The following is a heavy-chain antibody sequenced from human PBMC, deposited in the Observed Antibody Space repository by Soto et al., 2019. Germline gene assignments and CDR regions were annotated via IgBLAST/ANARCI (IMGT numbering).Heavy chain of an antibody. J-gene: IGHJ6*02. CDR1: GYTFTSDG. D-gene: IGHD5-12*01. CDR3: ARGGDVNYYHGMDV. Sequence: QVQLVQSGGEVKKPGASVKLSCTASGYTFTSDGISWVRQAPGQGLEWMGWISAYNGKTNYAQNVQDRVTMTTDTSTRTAYMDLRSLRSDDTAVYYCARGGDVNYYHGMDVWGQGTTVTVSS. CDR2: ISAYNGKT. V-gene: IGHV1-18*01.